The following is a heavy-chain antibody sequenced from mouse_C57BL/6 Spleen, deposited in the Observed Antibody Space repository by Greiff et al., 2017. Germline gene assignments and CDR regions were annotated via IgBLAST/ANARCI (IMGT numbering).Heavy chain of an antibody. V-gene: IGHV1-53*01. CDR3: ERCCYGGFWLAY. D-gene: IGHD1-2*01. CDR1: GYTFTSYW. J-gene: IGHJ3*01. CDR2: INPSNGGT. Sequence: QVQLQQPGTELVKPGASVKLSCKASGYTFTSYWMHWVKQRPGQGLEWIGNINPSNGGTNYNEKFKSKATLTVDKSSSTAYMQLSSRTSEDSAVYYCERCCYGGFWLAYWGQGTLVTVSA.